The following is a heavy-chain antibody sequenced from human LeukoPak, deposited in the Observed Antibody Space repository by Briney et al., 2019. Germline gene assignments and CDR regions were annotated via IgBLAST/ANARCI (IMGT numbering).Heavy chain of an antibody. Sequence: SGTLSLTCTVSGGSISSYYWSWIRQPPGKGLEWIGYIYYSGSTNYNPSLKSRVTISVDTSKNQFSLKLSSVTAADTAVYYCARGGGFVGATDFDYWGQGTLVTVSS. CDR1: GGSISSYY. V-gene: IGHV4-59*01. D-gene: IGHD1-26*01. J-gene: IGHJ4*02. CDR3: ARGGGFVGATDFDY. CDR2: IYYSGST.